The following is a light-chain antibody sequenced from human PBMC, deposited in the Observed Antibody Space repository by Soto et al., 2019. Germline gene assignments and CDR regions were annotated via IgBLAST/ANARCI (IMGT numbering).Light chain of an antibody. V-gene: IGKV3-20*01. CDR2: GAS. J-gene: IGKJ1*01. Sequence: EIVLTQSPATLSLSPGERATLSCGASQSVTSNYVAWYQQTPGQAPRLLFFGASIRATGIPDRFSGSGSGTDFTLTISRLEPEDFAVYYCQQYGSSPSWTFGQGTKVDIK. CDR1: QSVTSNY. CDR3: QQYGSSPSWT.